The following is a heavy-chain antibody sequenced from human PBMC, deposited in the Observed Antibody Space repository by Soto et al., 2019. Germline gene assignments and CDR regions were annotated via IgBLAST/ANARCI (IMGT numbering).Heavy chain of an antibody. D-gene: IGHD1-26*01. CDR2: IYYSGST. CDR3: ARQSGSYYGRFDY. J-gene: IGHJ4*01. Sequence: QLQLQESGPGLVKPSETLSLTCTVSGGSISSNTYYWGWIRQPPGKGLEWIGSIYYSGSTYYNPSLKSRVTISVDTSKNQFSLKLSSVTAADTAVYYCARQSGSYYGRFDYWGHGTLVTVSS. V-gene: IGHV4-39*01. CDR1: GGSISSNTYY.